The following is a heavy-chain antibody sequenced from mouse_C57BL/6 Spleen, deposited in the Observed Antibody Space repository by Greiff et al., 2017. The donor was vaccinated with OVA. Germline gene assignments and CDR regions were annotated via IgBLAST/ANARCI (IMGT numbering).Heavy chain of an antibody. CDR3: ARWGYVLYYYAMDY. D-gene: IGHD3-1*01. J-gene: IGHJ4*01. CDR1: GYTFTDYN. V-gene: IGHV1-22*01. Sequence: EVKLEESGPELVKPGASVKMSCKASGYTFTDYNMHWVKQSHGKSLEWIGYINPNNGGTSYNQKFKGKATLTVNKSSSTAYMELRSLTSEDSAVYYCARWGYVLYYYAMDYWGQGTSVTVSS. CDR2: INPNNGGT.